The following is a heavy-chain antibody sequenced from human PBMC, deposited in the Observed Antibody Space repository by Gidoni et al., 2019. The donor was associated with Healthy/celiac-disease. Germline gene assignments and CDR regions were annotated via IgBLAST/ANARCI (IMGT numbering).Heavy chain of an antibody. CDR1: GFTFSSYA. J-gene: IGHJ4*02. V-gene: IGHV3-30-3*01. Sequence: QVQLVASGGGVVQPGRSLRHSCAASGFTFSSYAMHWVRQAPGKGLEWVAVISYDGSNKYYADSVKGRFTISRDNSKNTLYLQMNSLRAEDTAVYYCARTYSSGWYVWDYWGQGTLVTVSS. CDR2: ISYDGSNK. D-gene: IGHD6-19*01. CDR3: ARTYSSGWYVWDY.